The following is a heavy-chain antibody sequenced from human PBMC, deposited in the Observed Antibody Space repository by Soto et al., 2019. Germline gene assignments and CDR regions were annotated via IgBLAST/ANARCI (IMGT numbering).Heavy chain of an antibody. CDR2: IYATGTT. J-gene: IGHJ5*02. CDR1: GASISGFY. CDR3: VRGGTKTLRDWFDP. Sequence: QVQLQESGPGLVKPSETLSLTCTVSGASISGFYWSWIRKSAGKGLEWIGRIYATGTTDYNPSLKSRVMMSVDTSKEQFSLKLRSVTAAGPAVYYCVRGGTKTLRDWFDPWGQGISVTVAS. V-gene: IGHV4-4*07. D-gene: IGHD1-1*01.